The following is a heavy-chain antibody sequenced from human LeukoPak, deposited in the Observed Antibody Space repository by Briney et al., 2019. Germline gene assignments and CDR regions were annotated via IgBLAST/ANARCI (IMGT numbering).Heavy chain of an antibody. D-gene: IGHD1-1*01. CDR1: GFTFSSYW. CDR2: IKQDGSEK. J-gene: IGHJ6*03. CDR3: AKGGTPGYYYYMDV. V-gene: IGHV3-7*01. Sequence: GGSLRLSCAASGFTFSSYWMSWVRQAPGKGLEWVANIKQDGSEKYYVDSVKGRFTISRDNSKNTLYLQMNSLRAEDTAVYYCAKGGTPGYYYYMDVWGKATTVTVSS.